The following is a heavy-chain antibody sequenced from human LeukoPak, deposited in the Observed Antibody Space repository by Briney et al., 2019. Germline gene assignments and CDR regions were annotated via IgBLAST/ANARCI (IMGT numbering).Heavy chain of an antibody. V-gene: IGHV4-39*01. CDR3: ARLMAAADDY. CDR1: GGSISSSSYY. D-gene: IGHD6-13*01. CDR2: TYYSGST. J-gene: IGHJ4*02. Sequence: SETLSLTCTVSGGSISSSSYYWGWIRQPPGKGLEGIGSTYYSGSTYYHPSLKSRVTISVDTSKNQFSLKLSSVTAADTAVYYCARLMAAADDYWGQGTLVTVSS.